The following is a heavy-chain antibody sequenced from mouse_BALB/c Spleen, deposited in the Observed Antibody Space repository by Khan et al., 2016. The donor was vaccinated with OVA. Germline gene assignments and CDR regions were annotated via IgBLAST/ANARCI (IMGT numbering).Heavy chain of an antibody. CDR3: TRWSYWFAY. V-gene: IGHV1S22*01. D-gene: IGHD2-12*01. CDR1: GYTFTSYW. Sequence: LQESGSELVRPGASVKLSCKASGYTFTSYWMHWVKQRPGQGLEWIGDIYPGSGSTNYDEKFKSKATLTVDTSSSTAYMQLSSLTSEDSAVYYCTRWSYWFAYWGKGTLVTVSA. J-gene: IGHJ3*01. CDR2: IYPGSGST.